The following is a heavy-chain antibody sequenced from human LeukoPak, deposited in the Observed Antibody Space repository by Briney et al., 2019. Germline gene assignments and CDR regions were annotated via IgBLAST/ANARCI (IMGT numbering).Heavy chain of an antibody. J-gene: IGHJ4*02. CDR2: INPNNGDT. Sequence: ASVKVSCKASGYTFTDYYMHWVRQAPGQGLEWMGLINPNNGDTSYAQKFQGRVTMTRDTSISTAYMELSSLRSDDTAVYYCARGRNIAVGGTSLVAHWGQGTLVTVSS. V-gene: IGHV1-2*02. CDR1: GYTFTDYY. D-gene: IGHD6-13*01. CDR3: ARGRNIAVGGTSLVAH.